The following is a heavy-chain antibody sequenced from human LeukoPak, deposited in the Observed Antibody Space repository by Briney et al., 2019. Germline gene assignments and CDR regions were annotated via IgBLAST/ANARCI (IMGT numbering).Heavy chain of an antibody. D-gene: IGHD3-10*01. CDR1: GYTFSDHH. J-gene: IGHJ4*02. Sequence: ASVNVSCKASGYTFSDHHMHWVRQAPAQGLDWMGKITPSDGSTTYAQKFQDRVTMTRDTSTSTVSMELNSLSSEDTAVYYCARDTYGSDYWGQGTLVTVSS. CDR2: ITPSDGST. CDR3: ARDTYGSDY. V-gene: IGHV1-46*01.